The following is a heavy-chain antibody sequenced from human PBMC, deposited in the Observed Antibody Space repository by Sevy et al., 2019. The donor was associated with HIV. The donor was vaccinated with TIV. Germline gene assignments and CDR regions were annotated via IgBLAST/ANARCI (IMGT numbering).Heavy chain of an antibody. CDR3: TRQGQNGMDV. J-gene: IGHJ6*02. Sequence: SETLSLTCSVSGGSINNNYYYWGWIRQPPGQGLECIGSIYYSGNTYYSPSFKSRVTISVDTSKNQFSLKLNSVTAADTAVYYCTRQGQNGMDVWGQGTTVTVSS. CDR2: IYYSGNT. CDR1: GGSINNNYYY. V-gene: IGHV4-39*01.